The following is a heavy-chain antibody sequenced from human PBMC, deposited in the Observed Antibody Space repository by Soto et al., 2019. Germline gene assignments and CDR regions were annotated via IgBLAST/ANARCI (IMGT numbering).Heavy chain of an antibody. CDR2: IIPIFGTA. Sequence: SVKVSCKASGGTFSSYAISWVRQAPGQGLEWMGGIIPIFGTANYAQKFQGRVTITADESTSTAYMELSSLRSEDTAVYYCATAPSSYCGGDCYYRYFDYWGQGTLVTVSS. J-gene: IGHJ4*02. CDR3: ATAPSSYCGGDCYYRYFDY. CDR1: GGTFSSYA. V-gene: IGHV1-69*13. D-gene: IGHD2-21*02.